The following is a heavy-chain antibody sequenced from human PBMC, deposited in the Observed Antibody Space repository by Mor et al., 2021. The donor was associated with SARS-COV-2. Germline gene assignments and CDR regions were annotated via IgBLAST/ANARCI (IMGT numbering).Heavy chain of an antibody. Sequence: TISVDTSKNQFSLKLSSVTAADTAVYYCASVWDYYDSGLDYWGQGTLVTVSS. J-gene: IGHJ4*02. V-gene: IGHV4-39*07. D-gene: IGHD3-22*01. CDR3: ASVWDYYDSGLDY.